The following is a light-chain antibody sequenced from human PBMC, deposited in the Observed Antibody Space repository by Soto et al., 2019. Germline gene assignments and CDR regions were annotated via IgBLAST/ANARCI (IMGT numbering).Light chain of an antibody. V-gene: IGKV1-9*01. CDR2: GAS. CDR3: QQYGSSET. CDR1: QDISSY. J-gene: IGKJ1*01. Sequence: DIQLTQSPSFLSASVGDRVTITCRASQDISSYLGWYQQKPGEAPKLLIYGASTLQSGVPSRFSGSGSGTDFTLTISRLEPEDFAVYYCQQYGSSETFGQGTKVDIK.